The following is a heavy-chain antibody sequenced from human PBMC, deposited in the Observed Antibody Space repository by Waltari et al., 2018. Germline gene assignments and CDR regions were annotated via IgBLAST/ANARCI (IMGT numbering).Heavy chain of an antibody. J-gene: IGHJ4*02. D-gene: IGHD6-13*01. CDR2: IRSKPNNYAT. Sequence: EVQVVESGGGLVQPGGSLKLSCATSGFTFSGSTIPWVRQTSGKGLEWIGRIRSKPNNYATRYTSSVEGRFTMSRDDSENTAYLQMSSLMTEDTAVYYCTGGAVTGTDVWGQGTLVTVSS. CDR1: GFTFSGST. V-gene: IGHV3-73*01. CDR3: TGGAVTGTDV.